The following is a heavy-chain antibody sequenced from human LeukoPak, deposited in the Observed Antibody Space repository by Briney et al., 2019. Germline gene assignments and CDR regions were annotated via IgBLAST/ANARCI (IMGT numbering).Heavy chain of an antibody. CDR1: GGSISSYY. D-gene: IGHD2-2*01. V-gene: IGHV4-59*01. Sequence: PSETLSLTCTVSGGSISSYYWSWLRQPPGKGLEWIGYIYYSGSTNYNPSLKSRVTISVDTSKNQFSLKLSSVTAADTAVYYCARGGVVVPAAIGSYYMDVWGKGTTVTVSS. CDR2: IYYSGST. CDR3: ARGGVVVPAAIGSYYMDV. J-gene: IGHJ6*03.